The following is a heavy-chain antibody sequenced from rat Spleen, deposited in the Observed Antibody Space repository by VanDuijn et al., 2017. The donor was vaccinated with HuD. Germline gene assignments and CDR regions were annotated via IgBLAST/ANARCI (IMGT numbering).Heavy chain of an antibody. Sequence: EVQLVESGGGLVQPGRSLKLSCAASGFTLSDYVMHWIRQAPTKGLEWISSINTDGDSTFYPDSVKGRFTISRHNAENTVYLQMNSLRSEDTATYYCARGHVMDAWGQGASVTVSS. J-gene: IGHJ4*01. CDR2: INTDGDST. CDR1: GFTLSDYV. V-gene: IGHV5-19*01. CDR3: ARGHVMDA.